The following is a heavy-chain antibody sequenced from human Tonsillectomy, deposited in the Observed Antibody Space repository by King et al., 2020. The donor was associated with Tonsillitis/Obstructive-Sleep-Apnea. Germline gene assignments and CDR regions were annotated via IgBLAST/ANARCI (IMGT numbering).Heavy chain of an antibody. D-gene: IGHD4-17*01. J-gene: IGHJ4*02. CDR1: GFTVGNNY. CDR2: IYSGGST. CDR3: ARDDYGDYVFDY. V-gene: IGHV3-66*01. Sequence: VQLVESGGGLVQPGGSLRLSCAASGFTVGNNYMSGVRQAPGEGLEWVSVIYSGGSTYYADSVTRRLTLSRDSSKNTLYLQMNSLRAEDTAVYYCARDDYGDYVFDYWGQGTLVTVSS.